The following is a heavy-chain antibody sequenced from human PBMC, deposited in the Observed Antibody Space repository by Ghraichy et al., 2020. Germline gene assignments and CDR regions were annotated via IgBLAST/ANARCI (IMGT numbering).Heavy chain of an antibody. J-gene: IGHJ6*02. CDR1: GFTFSTYS. V-gene: IGHV3-21*06. D-gene: IGHD2-2*02. CDR3: ARGGSDIDVVPAAIISMDV. CDR2: IGGSSTHI. Sequence: EGSLRLSCAVSGFTFSTYSMNWVRQAPGKGLEWVSSIGGSSTHIYYADSVKGRFIISRDNAKNSLYLQMDSLRAEDTAVYYCARGGSDIDVVPAAIISMDVWGQGTTVTVSS.